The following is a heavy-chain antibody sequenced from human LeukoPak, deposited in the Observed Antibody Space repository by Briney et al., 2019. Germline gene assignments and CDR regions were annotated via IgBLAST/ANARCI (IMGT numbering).Heavy chain of an antibody. CDR2: IKPDGSET. D-gene: IGHD6-13*01. CDR3: GGFGYEAAVDL. Sequence: GGSLRLSCAASGFMFTTYWMTWVRQAPGKGPEWVANIKPDGSETYYVDSVKGRFTISSDNTKNLLYLQMNSLRGEDAAVYYCGGFGYEAAVDLWGQGTLVTVSS. J-gene: IGHJ4*02. CDR1: GFMFTTYW. V-gene: IGHV3-7*01.